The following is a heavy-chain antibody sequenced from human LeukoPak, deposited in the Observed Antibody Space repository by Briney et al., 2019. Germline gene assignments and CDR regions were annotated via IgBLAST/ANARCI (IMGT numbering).Heavy chain of an antibody. CDR1: GFTFSTYA. D-gene: IGHD2/OR15-2a*01. J-gene: IGHJ4*02. CDR2: ISGSGGST. V-gene: IGHV3-23*01. CDR3: AKDSAKKYDDY. Sequence: GGSLRLSCAASGFTFSTYAMSWVPQAPGKGLEWVSAISGSGGSTYYADSVKGRFTISRENSKNTLYLQMNSLRAEDTAVYYCAKDSAKKYDDYWGQGTLVTVSS.